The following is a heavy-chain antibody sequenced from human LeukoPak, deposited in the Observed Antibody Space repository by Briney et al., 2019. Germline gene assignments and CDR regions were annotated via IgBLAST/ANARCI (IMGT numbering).Heavy chain of an antibody. J-gene: IGHJ4*02. Sequence: SETLSLTCTVSVGTISSYYWNWIRQPPGKGLEWFGYIHYSGSPKYNPSLKSRVTISVDTSKNQFSLKLSSVTAADTAVDYLGRWDSSGWAFDYWGQGTLVTVSS. CDR3: GRWDSSGWAFDY. CDR2: IHYSGSP. V-gene: IGHV4-59*08. D-gene: IGHD6-19*01. CDR1: VGTISSYY.